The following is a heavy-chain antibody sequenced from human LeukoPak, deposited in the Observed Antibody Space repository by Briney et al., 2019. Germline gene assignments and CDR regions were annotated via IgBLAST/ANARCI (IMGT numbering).Heavy chain of an antibody. Sequence: GGSLRLSCAASGFTVSSNYMSWVRQAPGKGLEWVAVISYDGSNKYYADSVKGRFTISRDNSKNTLYLRMNSLRAEDTAVYYCARDLDSSGWFDYWGQGTLVTVSS. CDR1: GFTVSSNY. CDR3: ARDLDSSGWFDY. V-gene: IGHV3-30-3*01. J-gene: IGHJ4*02. CDR2: ISYDGSNK. D-gene: IGHD6-19*01.